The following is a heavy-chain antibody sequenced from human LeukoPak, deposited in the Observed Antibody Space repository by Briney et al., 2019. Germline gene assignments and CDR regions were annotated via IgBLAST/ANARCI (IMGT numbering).Heavy chain of an antibody. D-gene: IGHD2-21*02. CDR1: GGAFSSYA. CDR2: IIPIFGTA. V-gene: IGHV1-69*05. Sequence: SVKVSCKASGGAFSSYAISWVRQAPGQGLEWMGRIIPIFGTANYAQKFQGRVTITTDESTSTAYMELSSLRSEDTAVYYCASLTPLYCGGDCFGFDAFDIWGQGTMVTVSS. J-gene: IGHJ3*02. CDR3: ASLTPLYCGGDCFGFDAFDI.